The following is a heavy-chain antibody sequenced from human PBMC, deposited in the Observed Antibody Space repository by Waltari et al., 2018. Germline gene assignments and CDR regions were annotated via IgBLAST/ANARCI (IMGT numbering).Heavy chain of an antibody. CDR3: AGIIDLPPNPGLGDY. V-gene: IGHV3-48*04. D-gene: IGHD1-20*01. CDR2: ISSSSSTI. J-gene: IGHJ4*02. CDR1: GFTFSRYS. Sequence: EVQLVESGGGLVQPGGSLRLSCAASGFTFSRYSMNWVLQAPGKGLEWVSYISSSSSTIYYADSVKGRFTISRDNAKNSLYLQMNSLRAEDTAVYYCAGIIDLPPNPGLGDYWGQGTLVTVSS.